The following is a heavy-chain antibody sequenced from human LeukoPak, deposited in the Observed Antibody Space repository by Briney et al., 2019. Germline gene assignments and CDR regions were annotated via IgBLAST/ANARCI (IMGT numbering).Heavy chain of an antibody. J-gene: IGHJ4*02. CDR2: ISSDGSNK. CDR1: GFTFSTYG. CDR3: AKDSTSYYSGLDY. V-gene: IGHV3-30*18. Sequence: GGSLRLSCAASGFTFSTYGMRWVRQAPGKGLEWVAVISSDGSNKYYADSVKGRFTISRDNSKNTLFLQMNSLRAEDTAVYYCAKDSTSYYSGLDYWGLGTLVPVSS. D-gene: IGHD3-22*01.